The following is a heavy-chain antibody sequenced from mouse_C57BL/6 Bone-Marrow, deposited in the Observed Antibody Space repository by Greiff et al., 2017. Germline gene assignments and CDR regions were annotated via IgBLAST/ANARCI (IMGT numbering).Heavy chain of an antibody. D-gene: IGHD2-5*01. CDR3: ARLGSNYGSYAMDY. Sequence: QVQLQQSGAELVRPGASVKLSCKASGYTFTDYYINWVKQRPGQGLEWIARIYPGSGNTYYNEKFKGKATLTAEKSSSTAYMQLSSLTSEDSAVYFCARLGSNYGSYAMDYWGQGTSVTVSS. V-gene: IGHV1-76*01. CDR1: GYTFTDYY. CDR2: IYPGSGNT. J-gene: IGHJ4*01.